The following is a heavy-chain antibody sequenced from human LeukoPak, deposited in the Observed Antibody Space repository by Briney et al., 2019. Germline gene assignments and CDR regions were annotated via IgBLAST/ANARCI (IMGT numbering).Heavy chain of an antibody. CDR2: IKSKTDGGTT. D-gene: IGHD2-15*01. J-gene: IGHJ4*02. CDR1: GLTFSNAW. CDR3: TALGAASEY. V-gene: IGHV3-15*01. Sequence: PGGSLRLSCVGSGLTFSNAWMSWIRQAPGKGLQWVGHIKSKTDGGTTEYAAPVKGRLTISRDDSKNTLYLQMNSLKNEDAALYYCTALGAASEYWGQGALVTVSS.